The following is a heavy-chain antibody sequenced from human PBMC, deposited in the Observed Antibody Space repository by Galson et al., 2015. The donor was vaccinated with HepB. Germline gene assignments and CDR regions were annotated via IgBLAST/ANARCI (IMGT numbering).Heavy chain of an antibody. CDR1: GFDLSTYG. Sequence: SLRLSCAASGFDLSTYGMHWVHHTPGKGLEWVSSIRRDSVNTYYLDSVRGRFTVSRDNAKNSVFLQMNSLRAEDTAIYYCARDLRDTYCGDCYGWFDPWGQGTLVTVSS. CDR2: IRRDSVNT. CDR3: ARDLRDTYCGDCYGWFDP. J-gene: IGHJ5*02. V-gene: IGHV3-21*06. D-gene: IGHD2-21*01.